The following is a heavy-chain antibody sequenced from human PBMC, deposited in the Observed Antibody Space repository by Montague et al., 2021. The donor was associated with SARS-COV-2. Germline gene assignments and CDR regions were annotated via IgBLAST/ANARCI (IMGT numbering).Heavy chain of an antibody. Sequence: SETLSLTCAVYDRSFSGYYWSWIRQPPGKGLEWIGEINHSGSTNYNPSLKSRVTISVDTSKNQFSLKLNSVSAADTAVYYCARGQVTIFGVLIMLPAAGALDIWGQGTMVTVSS. CDR1: DRSFSGYY. V-gene: IGHV4-34*01. J-gene: IGHJ3*02. CDR2: INHSGST. CDR3: ARGQVTIFGVLIMLPAAGALDI. D-gene: IGHD3-3*01.